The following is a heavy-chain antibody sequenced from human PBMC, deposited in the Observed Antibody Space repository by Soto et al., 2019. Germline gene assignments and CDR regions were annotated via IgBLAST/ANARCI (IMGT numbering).Heavy chain of an antibody. J-gene: IGHJ4*02. CDR3: AKALGELWFGGLLPDY. Sequence: EVQLLESGGGLVQPGGSLRLSCAASGFTFSTYAMNWVRQTPGKGLDWVSSISGSGGSTYYADSVKGRFTISRDNSKNTLDLQMNSLRAEDTAVYYGAKALGELWFGGLLPDYWGQGTLVTVSS. D-gene: IGHD3-10*01. CDR2: ISGSGGST. CDR1: GFTFSTYA. V-gene: IGHV3-23*01.